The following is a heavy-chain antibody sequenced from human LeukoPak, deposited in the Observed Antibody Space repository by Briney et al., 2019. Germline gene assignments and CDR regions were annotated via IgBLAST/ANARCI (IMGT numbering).Heavy chain of an antibody. J-gene: IGHJ6*03. D-gene: IGHD3-16*02. Sequence: GRSLRLSCAASGFTFSSYAMHWVRQAPGKGLEWVAVISYDGSNKYYADSVKGRFTISRDNSKNTLYLQMNSLRAEDTAVYYCARVRGYSYYYYYYMDVWGKGTTVTVSS. CDR2: ISYDGSNK. CDR1: GFTFSSYA. CDR3: ARVRGYSYYYYYYMDV. V-gene: IGHV3-30-3*01.